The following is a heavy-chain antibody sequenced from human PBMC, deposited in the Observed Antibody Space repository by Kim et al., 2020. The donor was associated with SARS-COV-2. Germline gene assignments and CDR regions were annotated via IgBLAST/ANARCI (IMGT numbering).Heavy chain of an antibody. CDR2: IHDSGHT. J-gene: IGHJ1*01. CDR1: GGSISSSSYY. Sequence: SETLSLTCTVSGGSISSSSYYCAWFRQDPGKGPEGIGNIHDSGHTTYNPSRESRVTMSADTNKKRFSLKLSSVTAADTALYYCARGRTETTEDWGQGSL. D-gene: IGHD4-17*01. V-gene: IGHV4-39*07. CDR3: ARGRTETTED.